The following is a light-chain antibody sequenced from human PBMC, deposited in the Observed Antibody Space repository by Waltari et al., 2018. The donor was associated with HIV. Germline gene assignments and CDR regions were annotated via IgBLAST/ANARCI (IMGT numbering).Light chain of an antibody. CDR3: QQVNSYPWT. CDR1: QGISSY. Sequence: DIHLTQSPFFLSASIGDRVTITCRASQGISSYLAWYQQKPVKAPKLLIYAASTLQSGVPSRFSGRGSGTTFSLTISSLQPEDFASYYCQQVNSYPWTFGQGTKVDIK. CDR2: AAS. V-gene: IGKV1-9*01. J-gene: IGKJ1*01.